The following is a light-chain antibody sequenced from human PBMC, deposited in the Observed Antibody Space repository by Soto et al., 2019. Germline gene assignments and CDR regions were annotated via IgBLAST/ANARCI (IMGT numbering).Light chain of an antibody. CDR1: QSVFNY. V-gene: IGKV3-11*01. CDR3: QQRSKWPWT. J-gene: IGKJ1*01. CDR2: DTF. Sequence: EVVLTQSPATLSLSPGERATLSCRASQSVFNYLAWYQQKPGQAPRLLIYDTFNKATGVPARFSGSGSGTDFTLTISSLEPEDFAVYYCQQRSKWPWTLGQGTKVDIK.